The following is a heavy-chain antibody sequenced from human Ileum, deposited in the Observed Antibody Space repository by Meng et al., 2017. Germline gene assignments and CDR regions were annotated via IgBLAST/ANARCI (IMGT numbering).Heavy chain of an antibody. CDR3: ARGTTGLGSFFGL. Sequence: GGSLRLSCAASGFTFTAYDIHWIRQAPGKALEWVSGVNRDGNVIDYADSVRGRFTISRDNSKHSLYLQMNSLRAEDTAVYYCARGTTGLGSFFGLWGQGTLVTVSS. D-gene: IGHD3-10*01. CDR1: GFTFTAYD. J-gene: IGHJ4*02. V-gene: IGHV3-48*03. CDR2: VNRDGNVI.